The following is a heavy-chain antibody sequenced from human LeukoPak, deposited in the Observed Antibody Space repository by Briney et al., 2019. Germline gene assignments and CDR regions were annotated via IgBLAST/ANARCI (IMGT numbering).Heavy chain of an antibody. J-gene: IGHJ4*02. CDR3: ARAAYSSGWPVLIPYYFDY. V-gene: IGHV1-18*04. Sequence: ASLRVSCTASGYTSTNYGLSWGRQAPGEGLEWMGWINAYNGETNYAQKFQGRVTMSTDTSTSTACMDRRSLRADDTALYYCARAAYSSGWPVLIPYYFDYWGQGTLVTVSS. CDR2: INAYNGET. CDR1: GYTSTNYG. D-gene: IGHD6-19*01.